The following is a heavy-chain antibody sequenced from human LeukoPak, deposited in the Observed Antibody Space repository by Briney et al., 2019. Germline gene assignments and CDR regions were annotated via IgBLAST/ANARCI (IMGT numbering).Heavy chain of an antibody. D-gene: IGHD2-8*01. V-gene: IGHV4-61*02. CDR2: IYPNGST. CDR1: GGSINSGSYY. J-gene: IGHJ4*02. Sequence: PSETLSLTCTVSGGSINSGSYYWSWIRQPAGKGLEWIGRIYPNGSTNYNPSLKSRVTISVDTSKNQFSLKLNSVTAADTAVYYCARTRFPSPRCVGICYGMDFDYWGQGTLVTVSS. CDR3: ARTRFPSPRCVGICYGMDFDY.